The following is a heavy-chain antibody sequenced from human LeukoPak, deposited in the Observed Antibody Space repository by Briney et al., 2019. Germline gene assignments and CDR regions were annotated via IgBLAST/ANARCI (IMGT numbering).Heavy chain of an antibody. Sequence: SETLSLTCTVSGGSISSYYWSWIRQPAGKGLEWIWRIYTSGSTNYNPSLKSRVTMSVDTSKNQFSLKLSSVTAADTAVYYCARIPADSSGYYYVEPYFDYWGQGTLVTVSS. CDR1: GGSISSYY. CDR3: ARIPADSSGYYYVEPYFDY. J-gene: IGHJ4*02. D-gene: IGHD3-22*01. CDR2: IYTSGST. V-gene: IGHV4-4*07.